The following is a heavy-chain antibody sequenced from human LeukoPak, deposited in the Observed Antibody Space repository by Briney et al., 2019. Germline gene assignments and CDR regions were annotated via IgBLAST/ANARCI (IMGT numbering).Heavy chain of an antibody. J-gene: IGHJ4*02. V-gene: IGHV3-7*01. CDR2: IKQDGSEK. Sequence: PGGSLRLSCAASGFTFSSYWMSWVRQAPGKGLEWVANIKQDGSEKYYVDSVKGRFTISRDNAKNSLYLQMNSLRAEDTAVYYCARATWDSSGYYYDYWGQGTLVTVSS. CDR3: ARATWDSSGYYYDY. D-gene: IGHD3-22*01. CDR1: GFTFSSYW.